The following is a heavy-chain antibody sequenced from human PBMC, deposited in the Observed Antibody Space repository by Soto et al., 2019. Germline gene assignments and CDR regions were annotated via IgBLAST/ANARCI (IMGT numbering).Heavy chain of an antibody. V-gene: IGHV4-39*01. CDR1: GGSISSSSYY. CDR3: ARVGPCISTRCYLDWLDP. D-gene: IGHD2-2*01. CDR2: IYYSGST. J-gene: IGHJ5*02. Sequence: SETLSLTCTVSGGSISSSSYYWGWIRQPPGKGLEWIGSIYYSGSTYYNPSLKSRVTISVDTSKNQFSLKLSSVTAADTAVYYCARVGPCISTRCYLDWLDPWGQGTLVTVSS.